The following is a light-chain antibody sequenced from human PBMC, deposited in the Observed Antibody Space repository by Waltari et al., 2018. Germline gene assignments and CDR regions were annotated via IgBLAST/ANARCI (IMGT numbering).Light chain of an antibody. V-gene: IGLV1-51*01. Sequence: QSVLTQPPSVSAAPGQKVPISCSGRRSNIETNYVSWYQQFPGTLPKGVIYDNNNRPSGIPDRFSGSKSGTSATLGITGLQTGDEADYYCGTWDSSLSAAVFGGGTKLTVL. CDR1: RSNIETNY. J-gene: IGLJ3*02. CDR3: GTWDSSLSAAV. CDR2: DNN.